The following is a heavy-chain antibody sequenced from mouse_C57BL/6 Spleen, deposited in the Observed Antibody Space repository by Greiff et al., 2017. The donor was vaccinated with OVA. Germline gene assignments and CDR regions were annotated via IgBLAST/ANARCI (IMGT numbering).Heavy chain of an antibody. CDR1: GYTFTSYW. Sequence: VQLQQPGAELVKPGASVKLSCKASGYTFTSYWMHWVKQRPGQGLEWIGMIHPNSGSTNYNEKFKSKATLTVDKSSSTAYMQLSRLTSEDSAVYYCAREGTTVVNYAMDYWGQGTSVTVSS. CDR2: IHPNSGST. CDR3: AREGTTVVNYAMDY. J-gene: IGHJ4*01. V-gene: IGHV1-64*01. D-gene: IGHD1-1*01.